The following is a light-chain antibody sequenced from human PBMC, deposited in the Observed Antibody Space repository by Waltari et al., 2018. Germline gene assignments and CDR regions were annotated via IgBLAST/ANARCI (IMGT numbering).Light chain of an antibody. CDR1: QSIGGW. CDR2: VTS. V-gene: IGKV1-5*03. CDR3: QQYQDYPWT. J-gene: IGKJ1*01. Sequence: DIQMTQSPSIMSASVGDRVTITCRASQSIGGWLAWYQPKPGKAPNLLIYVTSILQSGVPSRFSGSGSGTEFTLTISSLQPDDFATYYCQQYQDYPWTFGQGTRVDI.